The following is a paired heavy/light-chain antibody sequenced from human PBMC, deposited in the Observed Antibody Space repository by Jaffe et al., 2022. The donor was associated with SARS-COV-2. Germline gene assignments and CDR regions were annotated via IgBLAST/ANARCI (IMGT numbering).Light chain of an antibody. CDR3: GTWDSSLSTVI. CDR2: DNY. Sequence: QSVLTQPPSVSAAPGQKVTLSCSGDRSNIGNNYVSWYQQLPGTAPKLLIYDNYKRPSGIPDRFSGSKSGTSATLGITGLQTGDEADYYCGTWDSSLSTVIFGGGTKLTVL. V-gene: IGLV1-51*01. J-gene: IGLJ2*01. CDR1: RSNIGNNY.
Heavy chain of an antibody. CDR2: ISPYNGNT. CDR3: AREGGKNYDTFTGYYKANWFDP. D-gene: IGHD3-9*01. V-gene: IGHV1-18*04. Sequence: QVQLVQSGAEVKKPGASVKVSCKASGYTLTTYGISWVRQAPGEGLEWVGWISPYNGNTNYAQSLQGRVAMTIDTSTNTAYMELSSLTSDDTAIYYCAREGGKNYDTFTGYYKANWFDPWGQGTLVTVSS. CDR1: GYTLTTYG. J-gene: IGHJ5*02.